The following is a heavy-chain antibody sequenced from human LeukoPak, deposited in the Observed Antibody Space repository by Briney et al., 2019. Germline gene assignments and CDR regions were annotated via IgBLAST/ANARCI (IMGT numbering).Heavy chain of an antibody. V-gene: IGHV1-46*01. D-gene: IGHD5-18*01. CDR3: ARGATAMVIDFSAFDI. J-gene: IGHJ3*02. Sequence: ASVKVSCKASGYTFTGYYMHLVRQAPGQGLEWVGIINPSGGSTSYAQKFQGRVTMTRDTSTSTVYMELSSLRSEDTAVYYCARGATAMVIDFSAFDIWGQGTMVTVSS. CDR2: INPSGGST. CDR1: GYTFTGYY.